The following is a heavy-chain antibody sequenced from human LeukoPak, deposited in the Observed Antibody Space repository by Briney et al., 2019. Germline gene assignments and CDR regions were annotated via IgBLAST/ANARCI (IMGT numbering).Heavy chain of an antibody. CDR3: ATTQGNLFDY. CDR1: APSITSYY. CDR2: VYYSGGT. D-gene: IGHD2-15*01. J-gene: IGHJ4*02. V-gene: IGHV4-59*08. Sequence: SETLSLTCTVSAPSITSYYWSWIRQPPGKGMEWIGYVYYSGGTTYNPAPKSRVTMSVDTSNIQVSLNLSSVTAADAAGYYGATTQGNLFDYWGQGTLVTVSS.